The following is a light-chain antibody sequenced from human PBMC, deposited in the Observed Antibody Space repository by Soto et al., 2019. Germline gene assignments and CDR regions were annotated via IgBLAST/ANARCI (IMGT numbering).Light chain of an antibody. Sequence: DVVMTQSPLFLPVTLGQPASISCRSSQSLVHSDGNTYLNWSQQRPGQSTRRLIYKVSNRDSGVPDRFSGSGSGTDFTLKISRVKAEDVGVYYCMQGSYLRTLGKGNKVDIK. CDR2: KVS. CDR1: QSLVHSDGNTY. V-gene: IGKV2-30*02. J-gene: IGKJ1*01. CDR3: MQGSYLRT.